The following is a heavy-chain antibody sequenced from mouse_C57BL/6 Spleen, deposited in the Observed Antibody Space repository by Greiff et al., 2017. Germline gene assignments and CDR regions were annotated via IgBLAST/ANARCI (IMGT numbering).Heavy chain of an antibody. D-gene: IGHD1-1*01. Sequence: QVQLQQSGAELVRPGASVTLSCKASGYTFTDYEMHWVKQTPVHGLEWIGAIDPETGGTAYNQKFKGKARLTADKSSSTAYMELRSLTSEASAVYYCTRWGITTVVATNWYFEGWGTGTTVTVAS. CDR2: IDPETGGT. CDR1: GYTFTDYE. V-gene: IGHV1-15*01. CDR3: TRWGITTVVATNWYFEG. J-gene: IGHJ1*03.